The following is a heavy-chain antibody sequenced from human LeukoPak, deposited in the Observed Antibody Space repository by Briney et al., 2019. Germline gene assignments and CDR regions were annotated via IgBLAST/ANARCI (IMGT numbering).Heavy chain of an antibody. CDR2: ISSSSSYI. Sequence: GGSLRLSCAAPGFTFSSYSMNWVRQAPGKGLEWVSSISSSSSYIYYADSVKGRFTISRDNAKDSLYLQMNSLRAEDTAVYYCARDTVNYYGSGSYYNLDNWFDPWGQGTLVTVSS. V-gene: IGHV3-21*01. D-gene: IGHD3-10*01. CDR3: ARDTVNYYGSGSYYNLDNWFDP. CDR1: GFTFSSYS. J-gene: IGHJ5*02.